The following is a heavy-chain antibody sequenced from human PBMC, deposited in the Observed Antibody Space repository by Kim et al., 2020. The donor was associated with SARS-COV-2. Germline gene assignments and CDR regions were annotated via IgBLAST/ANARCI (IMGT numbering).Heavy chain of an antibody. Sequence: GGSLRLSCAASGFTFSGSAMHWVRQAPGKGLEWVGRISCKPNSYASADSVPGRGRITIDRDESKQTVQLHSHRPKAAATYLYDCTRGSGMTVVLWY. V-gene: IGHV3-73*01. D-gene: IGHD2-15*01. CDR1: GFTFSGSA. CDR3: TRGSGMTVVLWY. J-gene: IGHJ2*01. CDR2: ISCKPNSYAS.